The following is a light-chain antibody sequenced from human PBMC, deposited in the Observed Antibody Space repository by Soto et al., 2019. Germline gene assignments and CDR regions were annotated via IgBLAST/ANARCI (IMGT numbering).Light chain of an antibody. CDR3: QSYDSSLSGWV. CDR1: SSNIGAGYD. CDR2: GNS. J-gene: IGLJ3*02. Sequence: QPVLTQPPSVSGAPGQRVTISCTGSSSNIGAGYDVHWYQQLPGTAPKLLIYGNSNRPSGVPDRFSGSKSGTSASLAITGLQAEDEADYYCQSYDSSLSGWVFRGGTKLTDL. V-gene: IGLV1-40*01.